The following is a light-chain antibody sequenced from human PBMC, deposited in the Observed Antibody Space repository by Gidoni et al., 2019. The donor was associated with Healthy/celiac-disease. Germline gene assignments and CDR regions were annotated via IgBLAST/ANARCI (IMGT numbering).Light chain of an antibody. Sequence: HELTQPPSVSVSPGQTASITCSGDKLGDKYACWYQQKPGQSPVLVIYQDSKRPSGIPERFSGSNSGNTATLTISGTQAMDEADYYCQAWDSSTVVFGGGTKLTVL. CDR3: QAWDSSTVV. CDR2: QDS. V-gene: IGLV3-1*01. J-gene: IGLJ2*01. CDR1: KLGDKY.